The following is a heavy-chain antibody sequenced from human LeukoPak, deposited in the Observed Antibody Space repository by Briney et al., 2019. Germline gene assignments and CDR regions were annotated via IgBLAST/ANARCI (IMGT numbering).Heavy chain of an antibody. J-gene: IGHJ5*02. CDR2: IYYSGST. CDR1: GGSISSGGYY. D-gene: IGHD6-13*01. Sequence: SQTLSLTCTVSGGSISSGGYYWSWIRQHPGKGLEWIGYIYYSGSTYHNPSLKSRVTISVDTSKNQFSLKLSSVTAADTAVYYCARDFSSSWYPGWFDPWGQGTLVTVSS. CDR3: ARDFSSSWYPGWFDP. V-gene: IGHV4-31*03.